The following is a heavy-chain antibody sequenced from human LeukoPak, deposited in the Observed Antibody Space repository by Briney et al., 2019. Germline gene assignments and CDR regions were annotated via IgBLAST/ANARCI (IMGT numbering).Heavy chain of an antibody. D-gene: IGHD3-22*01. Sequence: PSETLSLTCAVYGGSFGGYYWSWIRQPPGKGLEWIGEINHSGSTNYNPSLKSRVTISVDTSKHQFSLKLSSVTAADTAVYYCARQLYYYDSSGYYWLDYWGQGTLVTVSS. CDR1: GGSFGGYY. V-gene: IGHV4-34*01. J-gene: IGHJ4*02. CDR2: INHSGST. CDR3: ARQLYYYDSSGYYWLDY.